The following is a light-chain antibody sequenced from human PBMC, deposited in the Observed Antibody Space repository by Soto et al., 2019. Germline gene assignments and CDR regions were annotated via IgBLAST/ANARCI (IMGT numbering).Light chain of an antibody. CDR1: QGIGRS. Sequence: ALTQSPATLSLSLEEKNTHSSTASQGIGRSLAWYQQSPGQAPSLLISDASNRATGIPARFSGSGSGTDFSLIISSLEPEDFAVYYCQHRYSWPLTFGGGTKVDIK. V-gene: IGKV3-11*01. CDR2: DAS. CDR3: QHRYSWPLT. J-gene: IGKJ4*01.